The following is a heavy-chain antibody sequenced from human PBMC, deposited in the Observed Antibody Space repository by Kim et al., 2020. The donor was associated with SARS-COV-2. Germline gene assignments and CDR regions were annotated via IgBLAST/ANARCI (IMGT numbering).Heavy chain of an antibody. Sequence: GGSLRLSCAASGFTFSSYAMTWVRQAPGKGLEWVSVISGGGGSTYFADSVNGRFTISRDNSKNTLYLQMNSLRVEDTAVYYCAKQGGDTYGSYFDYWGQGTLVTVSS. V-gene: IGHV3-23*01. CDR2: ISGGGGST. CDR3: AKQGGDTYGSYFDY. J-gene: IGHJ4*02. D-gene: IGHD3-10*01. CDR1: GFTFSSYA.